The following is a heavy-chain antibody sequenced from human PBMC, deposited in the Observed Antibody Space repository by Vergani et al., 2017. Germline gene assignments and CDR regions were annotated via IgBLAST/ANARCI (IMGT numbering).Heavy chain of an antibody. Sequence: QVQLQESGPGLVKPSETLSLTCTVSGGSISSYYWSWIRQPPGTGLEWIGYIYYSGSTNYNPSLKSRITISVDTSTNQFSLKLSSVTDADTAVYYCAGPDNDGDYVPFDYWGQGTLVTVSS. D-gene: IGHD4-17*01. CDR3: AGPDNDGDYVPFDY. J-gene: IGHJ4*02. V-gene: IGHV4-59*01. CDR1: GGSISSYY. CDR2: IYYSGST.